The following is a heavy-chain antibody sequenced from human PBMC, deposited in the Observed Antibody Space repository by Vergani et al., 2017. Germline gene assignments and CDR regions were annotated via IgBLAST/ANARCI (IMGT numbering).Heavy chain of an antibody. J-gene: IGHJ6*02. V-gene: IGHV1-69*13. CDR1: GGTFSSYA. Sequence: QVQLVQSGAEVKKPGSSVKVSCKASGGTFSSYAISWVRQAPGQGLEWMGRIIPIFGTANYAQKFQGRVTITADESTSTAYMELSSLRSEDTAVYYCARTVGGVIVSSPWDYYYGMDVWGQGTTVTVSS. CDR2: IIPIFGTA. D-gene: IGHD3-16*02. CDR3: ARTVGGVIVSSPWDYYYGMDV.